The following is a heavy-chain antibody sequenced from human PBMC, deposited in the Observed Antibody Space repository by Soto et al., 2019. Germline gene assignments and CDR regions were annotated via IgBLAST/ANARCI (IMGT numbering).Heavy chain of an antibody. J-gene: IGHJ5*02. Sequence: QVQLQESGPGLVKPSETLSLTCTVSGGSISSYYWSCVRQPPGKGLEWLGHIYYSESTKYNPSLMCRVIISVDSSNNRCALRLSSVTAADSAVYYCARAYYDTRGYRLAPWGKGTLVTVSP. CDR1: GGSISSYY. CDR2: IYYSEST. D-gene: IGHD3-22*01. CDR3: ARAYYDTRGYRLAP. V-gene: IGHV4-59*01.